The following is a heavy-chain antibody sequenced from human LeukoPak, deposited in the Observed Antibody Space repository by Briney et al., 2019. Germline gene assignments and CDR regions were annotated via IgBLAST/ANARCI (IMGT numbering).Heavy chain of an antibody. CDR2: IRHDGSNK. CDR3: AKAGAYGDALDY. CDR1: GFTFSSYG. J-gene: IGHJ4*02. Sequence: GGSLRLSCAASGFTFSSYGMHWVRQAPGKGLEWVAFIRHDGSNKYYADSVKGRFTISRDNSKNTLYLQMNSLRAEDTAVYYCAKAGAYGDALDYWGQGTLVTVSS. D-gene: IGHD4-17*01. V-gene: IGHV3-30*02.